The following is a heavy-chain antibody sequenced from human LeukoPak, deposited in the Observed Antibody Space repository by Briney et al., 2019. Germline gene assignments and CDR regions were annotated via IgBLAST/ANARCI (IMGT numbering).Heavy chain of an antibody. CDR3: AKEPASGSCFDY. CDR2: LYSDGST. CDR1: GFTVSSNY. V-gene: IGHV3-53*01. D-gene: IGHD3-10*01. Sequence: GGSLTLSCAASGFTVSSNYMSWVRQAPGEGLGWVSVLYSDGSTYYADSVKGRFTISRDNSKNTLYLQMNSLRAEDTALYYCAKEPASGSCFDYWGQGTLVTVSS. J-gene: IGHJ4*02.